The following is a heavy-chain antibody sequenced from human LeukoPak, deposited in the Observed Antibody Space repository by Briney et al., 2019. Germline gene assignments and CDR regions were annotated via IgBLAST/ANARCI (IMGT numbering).Heavy chain of an antibody. CDR3: AKEGDASSGYPDY. D-gene: IGHD3-22*01. V-gene: IGHV3-9*03. J-gene: IGHJ4*02. Sequence: GGSLRLSCAASGFTVDDYAMHWVRQAPGKGLEWGSGISWDSGSVGYADSVKGRFTISRDNAKNSLYLQMNSLRVEDMALYYCAKEGDASSGYPDYWGQGTLVTVSS. CDR2: ISWDSGSV. CDR1: GFTVDDYA.